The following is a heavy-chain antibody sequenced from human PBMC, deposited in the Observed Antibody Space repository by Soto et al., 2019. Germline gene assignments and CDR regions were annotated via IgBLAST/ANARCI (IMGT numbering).Heavy chain of an antibody. CDR3: ARVRSYYGSGSYYNWFDT. V-gene: IGHV3-53*01. CDR1: GFTVSSNY. CDR2: IYSGGST. Sequence: PGGSLRLSCAASGFTVSSNYMSWVRQAPGKGLAWVSGIYSGGSTYYAASVKGRITISRDNSKNTMYLQMHSLRAEATAVYYCARVRSYYGSGSYYNWFDTWGQGTLVTVSS. J-gene: IGHJ5*02. D-gene: IGHD3-10*01.